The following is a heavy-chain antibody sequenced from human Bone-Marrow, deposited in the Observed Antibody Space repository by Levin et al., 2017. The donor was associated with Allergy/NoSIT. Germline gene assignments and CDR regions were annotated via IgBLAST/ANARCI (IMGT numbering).Heavy chain of an antibody. CDR3: ARGPGEGYCSGGSCYSAPFHDWFDP. CDR1: GGSFSGYY. CDR2: INHSGST. D-gene: IGHD2-15*01. Sequence: GSLRLSCAVYGGSFSGYYWSWIRQPPGKGLEWIGEINHSGSTNYTPSLKIRVTISVDTSKNQFSLTLSSVTAADTAVYYCARGPGEGYCSGGSCYSAPFHDWFDPWGQGTLVTVSS. J-gene: IGHJ5*02. V-gene: IGHV4-34*01.